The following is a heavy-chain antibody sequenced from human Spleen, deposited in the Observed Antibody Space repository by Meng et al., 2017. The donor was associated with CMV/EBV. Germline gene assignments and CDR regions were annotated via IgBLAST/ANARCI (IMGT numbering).Heavy chain of an antibody. D-gene: IGHD5-12*01. CDR2: VAHEDDAN. J-gene: IGHJ5*02. V-gene: IGHV1-69-2*01. CDR3: ATGQGWLMWP. CDR1: RFTVTDYY. Sequence: ISCKTYRFTVTDYYRKWLQQAPGKGLQKIGLVAHEDDANTYADKFHSRRTIIADTSTQTTYRELSEETPKDTAVYYCATGQGWLMWPWGQGTLVTVSS.